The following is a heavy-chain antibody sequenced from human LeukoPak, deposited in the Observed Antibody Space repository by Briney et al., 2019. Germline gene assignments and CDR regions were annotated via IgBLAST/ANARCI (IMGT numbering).Heavy chain of an antibody. J-gene: IGHJ5*02. Sequence: SQTLSLTCTVSGGSISSGGYYWSWIRQHPGKGLEWIGYVFYTVSTYYNPSLKSRITISVDTSKNQFSLKLRFVTAAVTAMYYCAREATHYDILTGSPLHWFDPWGQGTLVTVSS. CDR2: VFYTVST. CDR1: GGSISSGGYY. V-gene: IGHV4-31*03. CDR3: AREATHYDILTGSPLHWFDP. D-gene: IGHD3-9*01.